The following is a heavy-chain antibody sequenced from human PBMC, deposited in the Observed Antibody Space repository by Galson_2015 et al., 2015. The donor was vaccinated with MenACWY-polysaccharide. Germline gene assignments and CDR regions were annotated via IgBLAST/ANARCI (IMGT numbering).Heavy chain of an antibody. D-gene: IGHD3-10*01. CDR2: ISGTGTI. J-gene: IGHJ6*02. Sequence: SLRLSCAASGFTFTTYTINWVRQAPGQGLEWVSSISGTGTIYYADSVKGRFTISRDNAKNSLYLQMNSLRADDTAVYYCVGPLGRGGTGAYGMDAWGQGTTVTVSS. CDR3: VGPLGRGGTGAYGMDA. CDR1: GFTFTTYT. V-gene: IGHV3-48*01.